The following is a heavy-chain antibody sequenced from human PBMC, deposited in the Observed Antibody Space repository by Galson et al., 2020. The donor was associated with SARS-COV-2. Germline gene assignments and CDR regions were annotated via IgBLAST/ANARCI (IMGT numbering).Heavy chain of an antibody. J-gene: IGHJ4*02. CDR3: ASNGYYCSDY. CDR2: VLHNGMA. D-gene: IGHD5-12*01. CDR1: GASISSGNW. V-gene: IGHV4-4*02. Sequence: SETLSLTCAVYGASISSGNWWSWVRQTPGKGLEWIGEVLHNGMATYNPSLRSRVTMSVDESKNQFYLKMNSVTAADTAVYYCASNGYYCSDYWGQGTLVTVSS.